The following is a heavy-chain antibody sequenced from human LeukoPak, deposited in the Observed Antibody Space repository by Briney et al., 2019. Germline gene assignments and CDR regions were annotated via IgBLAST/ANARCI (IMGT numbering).Heavy chain of an antibody. CDR3: ARTSSTSCCFFDY. V-gene: IGHV4-39*01. D-gene: IGHD2-2*01. CDR1: GGSIRSSSYY. J-gene: IGHJ4*02. Sequence: PSETLSLTCTVSGGSIRSSSYYWGWIRQPPGKGLEWIGSIYYSGSTYYNPSLKSRVTISVDTSKNQFSLKLSSVTAADTAVYYCARTSSTSCCFFDYWGQGTLVTVSS. CDR2: IYYSGST.